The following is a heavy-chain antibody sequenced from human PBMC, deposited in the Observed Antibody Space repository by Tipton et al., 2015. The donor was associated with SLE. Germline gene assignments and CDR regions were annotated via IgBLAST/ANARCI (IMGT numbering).Heavy chain of an antibody. CDR2: IYTSGGT. D-gene: IGHD3-3*01. CDR1: GYSISSGSYY. Sequence: TLSLTCTVSGYSISSGSYYWSWIRQPAGKGLEWIGRIYTSGGTNYNPSLKSRVTISVDTSKNQFSLRLSSVTAADTAVYYCARVGADDIWGQGTMVTVSS. CDR3: ARVGADDI. V-gene: IGHV4-61*02. J-gene: IGHJ3*02.